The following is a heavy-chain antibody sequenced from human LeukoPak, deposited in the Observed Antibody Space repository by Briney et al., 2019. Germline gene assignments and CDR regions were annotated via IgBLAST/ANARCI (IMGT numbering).Heavy chain of an antibody. CDR1: GGTFSSYA. CDR2: ISAYNGNT. V-gene: IGHV1-18*01. J-gene: IGHJ3*02. D-gene: IGHD1-26*01. Sequence: ASVKVSCKASGGTFSSYAISWVRQAPGQGLEWMGWISAYNGNTNYAQKLQGRVTMTTDTSTSTAYMELRSLRSDDTAVYYCASGPPVGATRWAPQAFDIWGQGTMVTVSS. CDR3: ASGPPVGATRWAPQAFDI.